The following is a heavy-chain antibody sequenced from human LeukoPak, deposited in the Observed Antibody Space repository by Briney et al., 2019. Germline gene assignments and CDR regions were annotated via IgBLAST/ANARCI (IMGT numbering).Heavy chain of an antibody. J-gene: IGHJ4*02. Sequence: ASVKVSCKASGYTFTSYDINWVRQATGQGLEWMGWMNPNSGNTGYTQKFQGRVTITRNTSISTAYMELSSLRSEDTAVYYCARESSSSSSGVFDYWGQGTLVTVSS. CDR2: MNPNSGNT. CDR3: ARESSSSSSGVFDY. D-gene: IGHD6-6*01. V-gene: IGHV1-8*01. CDR1: GYTFTSYD.